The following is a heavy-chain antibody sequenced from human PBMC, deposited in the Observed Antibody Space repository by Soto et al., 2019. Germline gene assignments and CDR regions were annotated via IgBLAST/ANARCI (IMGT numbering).Heavy chain of an antibody. V-gene: IGHV4-59*01. J-gene: IGHJ6*02. Sequence: SETLSLTCTVSGGSISSYYWSWIRQPPGKGLEWIGYIYYSGSTNYNPSLKSRVTISVNTSKNQSTLKLSSDTAADTAVYDCARAGGPTNNGMDVWGQGTTVTVSS. CDR3: ARAGGPTNNGMDV. CDR1: GGSISSYY. D-gene: IGHD3-16*01. CDR2: IYYSGST.